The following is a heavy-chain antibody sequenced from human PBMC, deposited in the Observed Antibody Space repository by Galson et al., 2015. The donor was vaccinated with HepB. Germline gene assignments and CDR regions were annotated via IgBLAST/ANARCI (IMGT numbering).Heavy chain of an antibody. Sequence: SVKVSCKASGYTFTDYVVNWVRQAPGQGLEWMGWMNTNTGKPTYAPAFAGRFVFSLDTSDTTAYLQLSSLEPDDTAVYYCSRHPLRFLYWLPDYDYYYRDGWGEGTTVTVSS. CDR2: MNTNTGKP. CDR3: SRHPLRFLYWLPDYDYYYRDG. J-gene: IGHJ6*03. V-gene: IGHV7-4-1*02. D-gene: IGHD3-3*01. CDR1: GYTFTDYV.